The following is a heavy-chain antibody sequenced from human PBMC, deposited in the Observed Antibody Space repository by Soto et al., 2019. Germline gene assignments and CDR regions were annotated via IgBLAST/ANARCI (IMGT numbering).Heavy chain of an antibody. Sequence: SVKVSCKASGGTFSSYAISWVRQAPGQGLEWMGGIIPIFGTANYAQKFQGRVTITADESTSTAYMELSSLRSEDTAVYYCARKHRIAAAGTYGMDVWGQGTTVTVSS. J-gene: IGHJ6*02. V-gene: IGHV1-69*13. D-gene: IGHD6-13*01. CDR1: GGTFSSYA. CDR3: ARKHRIAAAGTYGMDV. CDR2: IIPIFGTA.